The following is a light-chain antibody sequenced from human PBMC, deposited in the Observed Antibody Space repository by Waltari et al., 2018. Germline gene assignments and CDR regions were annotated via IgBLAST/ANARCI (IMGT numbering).Light chain of an antibody. J-gene: IGKJ1*01. Sequence: DIVMDQTPLSLPVTPGEPASLSCRSSQSLLHSNGNTYLYWYLQKPGQPPRLLIYRISNRFSGVPDRFSGSGSGTDFTLKISRVEAEDVGIYYCMQALQSPWTFGQGTKVEIK. CDR3: MQALQSPWT. V-gene: IGKV2-29*02. CDR2: RIS. CDR1: QSLLHSNGNTY.